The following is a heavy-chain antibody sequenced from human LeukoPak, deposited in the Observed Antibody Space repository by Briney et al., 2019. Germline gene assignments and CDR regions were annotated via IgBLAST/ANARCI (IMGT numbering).Heavy chain of an antibody. J-gene: IGHJ3*02. Sequence: GGSLRLSCAASGFTFSSYDMHWVRQATGKGLEWVSAIGTAGDTYYPGSVKGRFTISRENAKNSLYLQMNSLRAEDTAVYYCXXXXXXXXXXXXXFDIWGQGTMVTVSS. CDR2: IGTAGDT. V-gene: IGHV3-13*01. CDR3: XXXXXXXXXXXXXFDI. CDR1: GFTFSSYD.